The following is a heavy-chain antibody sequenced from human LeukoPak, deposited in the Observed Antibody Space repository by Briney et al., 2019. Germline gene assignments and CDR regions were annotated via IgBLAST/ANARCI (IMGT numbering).Heavy chain of an antibody. CDR1: GYTFTGYY. J-gene: IGHJ4*02. CDR2: SNPNSGGT. Sequence: ASVKVSCKASGYTFTGYYMHLVRQAPGQGLEWMGWSNPNSGGTNYAQKFQGRVTMTRDTSISTAYMELSRLRSDDTAVYYCARETPGCSSTSCYFDYWGQGTLVTVSS. V-gene: IGHV1-2*02. CDR3: ARETPGCSSTSCYFDY. D-gene: IGHD2-2*01.